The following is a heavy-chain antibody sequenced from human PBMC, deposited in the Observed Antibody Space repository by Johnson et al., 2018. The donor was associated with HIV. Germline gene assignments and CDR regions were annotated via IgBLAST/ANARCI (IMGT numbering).Heavy chain of an antibody. CDR2: IRYDGSNK. CDR1: GFTFSSYG. D-gene: IGHD1-1*01. Sequence: QVQLVESGGGVVQPGGSLRLSCAASGFTFSSYGMHWVRQAPGKGLEWVAFIRYDGSNKYYADSVKGRLTISRDNSKNTVYLLMNSLRAEDTAVYYCARAEPWDRRHYAFDIWGQGTVVTVSS. V-gene: IGHV3-30*02. CDR3: ARAEPWDRRHYAFDI. J-gene: IGHJ3*02.